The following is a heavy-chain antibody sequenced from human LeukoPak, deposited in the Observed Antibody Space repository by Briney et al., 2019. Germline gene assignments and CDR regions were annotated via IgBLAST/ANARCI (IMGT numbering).Heavy chain of an antibody. CDR2: INHSGST. CDR1: GGSFSGDY. J-gene: IGHJ4*02. D-gene: IGHD2-2*01. V-gene: IGHV4-34*01. CDR3: ARSYAHDY. Sequence: KPSETLSLTYAVYGGSFSGDYWSWIRQPPGKGLEWIGEINHSGSTNYNPSLKSRVTISVDTSKNQFSLKLSSVTAADTAVYYCARSYAHDYWGQGTLVTVSS.